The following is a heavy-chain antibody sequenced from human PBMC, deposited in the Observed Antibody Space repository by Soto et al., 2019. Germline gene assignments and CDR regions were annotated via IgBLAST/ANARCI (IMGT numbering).Heavy chain of an antibody. V-gene: IGHV4-4*02. CDR3: ARGGDWQFDS. CDR2: IHHRKGS. J-gene: IGHJ4*02. D-gene: IGHD3-10*01. CDR1: GGSIDSNKW. Sequence: QVQLQESGPRLVKPSGTLSLTCAVSGGSIDSNKWWSWVRQTPGKGLEWIGEIHHRKGSNYNPSLMSRVTMSLDKSRNHFSLNLNSVTAADTAVYFCARGGDWQFDSWGQGILVTVS.